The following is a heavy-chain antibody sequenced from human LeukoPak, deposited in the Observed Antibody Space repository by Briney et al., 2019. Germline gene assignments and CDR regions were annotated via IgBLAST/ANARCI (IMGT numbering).Heavy chain of an antibody. V-gene: IGHV3-23*01. CDR3: AKGAGDYCSGGRCYPFDY. CDR2: ISDTGTST. D-gene: IGHD2-15*01. CDR1: GFTFSTYA. Sequence: GGSLRLSCVASGFTFSTYAMSWVRQAPGKGLEWVSVISDTGTSTYYADSVKGRFTISRANSKNTVFLQMNSLRAEDSAVYYCAKGAGDYCSGGRCYPFDYWGQGTPVTVSS. J-gene: IGHJ4*02.